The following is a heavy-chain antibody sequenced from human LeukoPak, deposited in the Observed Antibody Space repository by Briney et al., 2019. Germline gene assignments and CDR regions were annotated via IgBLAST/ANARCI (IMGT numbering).Heavy chain of an antibody. J-gene: IGHJ6*02. CDR1: GYTFSNYD. D-gene: IGHD2-15*01. Sequence: GASVKVSCKASGYTFSNYDINWVRQVTGQGLEWMGWMNPNSGNTGYAQKFQGRVTMTRNTSISTAYMELSSLRSEDTAVYYCARVFSTSGGYHYYGMDVWGQGTTVTVSS. CDR3: ARVFSTSGGYHYYGMDV. V-gene: IGHV1-8*01. CDR2: MNPNSGNT.